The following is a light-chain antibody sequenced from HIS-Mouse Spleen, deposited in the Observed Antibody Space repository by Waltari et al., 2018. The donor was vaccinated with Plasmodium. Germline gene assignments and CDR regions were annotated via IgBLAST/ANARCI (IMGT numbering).Light chain of an antibody. J-gene: IGLJ2*01. CDR3: SSDAGSNNLV. CDR1: SSDVGGYNY. CDR2: EVS. V-gene: IGLV2-8*01. Sequence: QSALTQPPSASGSPGQSVTISCTGTSSDVGGYNYVSWYQQHPGKAPKLMIYEVSKRPSGVPERCSGSKSGNTASLTVSGLQAEDEADYYCSSDAGSNNLVFGGGTKLTVL.